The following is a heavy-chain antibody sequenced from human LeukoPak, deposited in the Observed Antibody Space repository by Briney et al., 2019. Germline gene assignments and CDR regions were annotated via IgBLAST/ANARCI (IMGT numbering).Heavy chain of an antibody. V-gene: IGHV4-59*08. CDR1: GGSISSYY. J-gene: IGHJ4*02. CDR2: IYYSGST. CDR3: ARLVYSSSWYQGPYFDY. Sequence: PSETLSLTCTVSGGSISSYYGSWIRQPPGKGLEWIGYIYYSGSTNYNPSLKSRVTISVDTSKNQFSLKLSSVTAADTAVYYCARLVYSSSWYQGPYFDYWGQGTLVTVSS. D-gene: IGHD6-13*01.